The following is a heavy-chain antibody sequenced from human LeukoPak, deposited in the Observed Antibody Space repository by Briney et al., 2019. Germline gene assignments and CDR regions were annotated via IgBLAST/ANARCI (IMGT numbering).Heavy chain of an antibody. D-gene: IGHD3-10*01. CDR3: ARVGQLLWFGELSLAFDI. CDR2: IYYSGST. CDR1: GGSISSYY. J-gene: IGHJ3*02. Sequence: AETLSLTCTVSGGSISSYYWSWIRQPPGKGVEGIGYIYYSGSTNYNPSLKSRVPISVDTSKNQFSMKLTSVTAADPEVYYCARVGQLLWFGELSLAFDIWGQGTMVTVSS. V-gene: IGHV4-59*01.